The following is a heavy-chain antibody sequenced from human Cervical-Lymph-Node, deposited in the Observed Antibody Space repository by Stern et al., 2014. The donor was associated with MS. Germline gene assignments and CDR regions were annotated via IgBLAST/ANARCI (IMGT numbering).Heavy chain of an antibody. J-gene: IGHJ4*02. CDR1: GFIFKSYT. CDR2: VTYNGTNK. Sequence: QVQLVQSGGGVVQPGRSLRLSCTASGFIFKSYTMQWVRQAPGKGLEWVAVVTYNGTNKYYADSVKGRFTISRDNSKNTLLLQMNSLRPEDSAVYYCAKYAQSFDSWGQGTLVTVSS. D-gene: IGHD2-2*01. CDR3: AKYAQSFDS. V-gene: IGHV3-30*14.